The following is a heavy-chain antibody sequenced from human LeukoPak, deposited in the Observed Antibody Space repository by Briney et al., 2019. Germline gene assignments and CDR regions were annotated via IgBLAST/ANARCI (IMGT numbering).Heavy chain of an antibody. D-gene: IGHD6-6*01. CDR1: GFTFSSYS. V-gene: IGHV3-21*01. CDR3: ARVDSSSPDAFDI. J-gene: IGHJ3*02. CDR2: ISSSSSYI. Sequence: GGSLRLSCAASGFTFSSYSMNWVRQAPGKGLEWVSSISSSSSYIYYADSVKGRFTISRDNAKNSLYLQMNSLRAEDTAVYYCARVDSSSPDAFDIWGQGTMVTVSS.